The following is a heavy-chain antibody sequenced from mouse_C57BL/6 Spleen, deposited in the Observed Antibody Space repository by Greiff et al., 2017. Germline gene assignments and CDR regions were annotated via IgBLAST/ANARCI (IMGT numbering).Heavy chain of an antibody. CDR1: GYTFTSYW. D-gene: IGHD1-1*01. V-gene: IGHV1-64*01. CDR3: ARSLITTVVTFDT. Sequence: QVQLQQPGAELVKPGASVKLSCKASGYTFTSYWMHWVKQRPGQGLEWIGMIHPNSGSTNYNEKFKSKATLTVDKSSSTAYMQLSSLTSEDSAVYYSARSLITTVVTFDTWGHNAPLTVSS. J-gene: IGHJ2*01. CDR2: IHPNSGST.